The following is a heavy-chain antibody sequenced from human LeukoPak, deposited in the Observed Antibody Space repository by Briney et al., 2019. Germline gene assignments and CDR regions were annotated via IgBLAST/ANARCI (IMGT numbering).Heavy chain of an antibody. CDR2: ISGSGGST. D-gene: IGHD6-13*01. CDR1: GFTFSSYA. CDR3: AKDLVRSWLIDFDY. V-gene: IGHV3-23*01. J-gene: IGHJ4*02. Sequence: PGGSLRLSCAASGFTFSSYAMSWVRQAPGKGLEWVSAISGSGGSTYYADSVKGRFTIPRDNSKNTLYLQMNSLRAEDTAVYYCAKDLVRSWLIDFDYWGQGTLVTVSS.